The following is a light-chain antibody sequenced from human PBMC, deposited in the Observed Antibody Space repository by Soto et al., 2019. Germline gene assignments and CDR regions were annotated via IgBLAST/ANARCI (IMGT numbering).Light chain of an antibody. J-gene: IGKJ5*01. V-gene: IGKV1-12*01. CDR3: HQDSRFPPT. Sequence: DIQMTQSPSSVSASVGDRVTITCRASQGISSWLAWYQQKPGKAPKVLIYPASSLQSGVPYRFSGSGSGTDFNLTISSRQPEDFASYYCHQDSRFPPTFGQGTLLEIK. CDR1: QGISSW. CDR2: PAS.